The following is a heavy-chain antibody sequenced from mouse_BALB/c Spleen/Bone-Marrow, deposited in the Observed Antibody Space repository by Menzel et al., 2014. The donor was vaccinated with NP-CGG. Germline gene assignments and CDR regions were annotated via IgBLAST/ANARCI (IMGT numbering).Heavy chain of an antibody. CDR2: ISNLAYSI. CDR3: ARDYYGSSYWYFDV. D-gene: IGHD1-1*01. CDR1: GFTFSDYG. V-gene: IGHV5-15*02. J-gene: IGHJ1*01. Sequence: EVKPVESEGGLVQPGGSRKLSCAASGFTFSDYGMAWVRQAPGKGPEWVAFISNLAYSIYYADTVTGRFTISRENAKNTLYLEMSSLRSEDTAMCYCARDYYGSSYWYFDVWGAGTTVTVSS.